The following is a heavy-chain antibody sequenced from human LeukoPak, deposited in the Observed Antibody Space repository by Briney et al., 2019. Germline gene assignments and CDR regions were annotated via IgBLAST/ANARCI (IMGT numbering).Heavy chain of an antibody. V-gene: IGHV1-2*02. CDR2: INPNSGDT. D-gene: IGHD5-18*01. CDR1: GYTFTGYY. J-gene: IGHJ4*02. Sequence: ASVTVSCQPSGYTFTGYYMHWVRQAPGLGLEWMGWINPNSGDTNYAQKFQGRVTMTRDTSISTAYMELSRLRSDDTAVYYCAREQDIGMVSALDYWGQGTLVTVSS. CDR3: AREQDIGMVSALDY.